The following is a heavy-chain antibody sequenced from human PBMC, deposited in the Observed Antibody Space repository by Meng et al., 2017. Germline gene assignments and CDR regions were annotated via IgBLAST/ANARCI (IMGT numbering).Heavy chain of an antibody. Sequence: SETLSLTCTVSGGSISSGGYYWSWIRQHPGKGLEWIGYIYYSGSTYYNPSLKSLVTISVDTSKNQFSLKLSSVTAADTAVYYCARGTPRGYYYVSGSFDDWGQGTMVTVSS. CDR2: IYYSGST. CDR3: ARGTPRGYYYVSGSFDD. J-gene: IGHJ4*02. D-gene: IGHD3-10*01. CDR1: GGSISSGGYY. V-gene: IGHV4-31*01.